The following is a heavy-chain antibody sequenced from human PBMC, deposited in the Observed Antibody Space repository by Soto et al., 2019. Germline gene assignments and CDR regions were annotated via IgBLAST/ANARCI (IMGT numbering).Heavy chain of an antibody. CDR2: ISGSGGST. CDR1: GFTFSSYA. CDR3: ASVIGGDSEYYFDY. D-gene: IGHD4-17*01. Sequence: GGSLRLSCAASGFTFSSYAMSWVRQAPGKGLEWVSAISGSGGSTYYADSVKGRFTISRDNSKNTLYLQMNSLRAADTAMYFCASVIGGDSEYYFDYWGQGTLVTVSS. V-gene: IGHV3-23*01. J-gene: IGHJ4*02.